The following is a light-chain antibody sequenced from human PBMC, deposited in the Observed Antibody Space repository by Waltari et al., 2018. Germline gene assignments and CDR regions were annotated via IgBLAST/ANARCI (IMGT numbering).Light chain of an antibody. Sequence: DIEMTQSPSTLSASVGDRVTITCRGSQRIGTYLAWYQQIPGKAPKLLIHRASTLESGVPSRFSGSGSGTEFTLTISSLQPDDFATLYCQQYHSYSYSFGQGTKLEI. V-gene: IGKV1-5*03. CDR1: QRIGTY. CDR2: RAS. J-gene: IGKJ2*03. CDR3: QQYHSYSYS.